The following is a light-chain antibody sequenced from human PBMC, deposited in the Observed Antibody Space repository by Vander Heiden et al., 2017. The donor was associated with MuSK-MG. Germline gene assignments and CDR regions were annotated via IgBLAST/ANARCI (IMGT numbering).Light chain of an antibody. CDR2: LGS. CDR1: QSLLHSNGYNY. V-gene: IGKV2-28*01. CDR3: TQALHTPRT. J-gene: IGKJ1*01. Sequence: DGVLSQSPLSLPVTAGEPASISCRSGQSLLHSNGYNYVDWYLQKPGQSPQLLIYLGSNRASGVPDRFSGSGSGTDFTLKISRVEAEDVGVYYCTQALHTPRTFGQGTKVEIK.